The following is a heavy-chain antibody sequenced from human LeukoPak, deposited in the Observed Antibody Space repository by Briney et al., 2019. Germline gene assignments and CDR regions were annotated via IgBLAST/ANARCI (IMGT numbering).Heavy chain of an antibody. Sequence: GRSLRLSCAASGFTFSSYGMHWVRQAPGKGLEWVAVISYDGSNKYYADSVKGRFTISRDNSKNTLDLQMNSLRAEDTAVYYCARMVVTACFDYWGQGTLVTVSS. V-gene: IGHV3-30*03. CDR1: GFTFSSYG. CDR3: ARMVVTACFDY. D-gene: IGHD2-21*02. J-gene: IGHJ4*02. CDR2: ISYDGSNK.